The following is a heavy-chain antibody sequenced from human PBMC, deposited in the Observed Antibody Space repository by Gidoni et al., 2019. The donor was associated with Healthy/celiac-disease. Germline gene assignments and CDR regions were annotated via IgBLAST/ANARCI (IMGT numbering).Heavy chain of an antibody. CDR3: ARQGSSSSFDY. D-gene: IGHD6-13*01. CDR1: CGSISSSSYY. Sequence: QLQLQESGPGLVKPSETLSLTCTASCGSISSSSYYWGWIRQPPGKGLEWIGSIYYSGSTYYNPSLKSRVTISVDTSKNQFSLKLSSVTAADTAVYYCARQGSSSSFDYWGQGTLVTVSS. V-gene: IGHV4-39*01. CDR2: IYYSGST. J-gene: IGHJ4*02.